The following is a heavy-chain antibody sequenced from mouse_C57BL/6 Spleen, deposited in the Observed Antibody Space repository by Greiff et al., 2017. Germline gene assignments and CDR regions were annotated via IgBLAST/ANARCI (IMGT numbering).Heavy chain of an antibody. Sequence: QVQLQQPGAELVMPGASVKLSCKASGYTYTSYWMHWVKQRPGQGFEWIGEIDPSDSYTNYNQKFKGKSTLTVDKSSSTAYMQLSSLTSEDSAVYYCSRKAPDYSYAMDYWGQGTSVTVSS. CDR1: GYTYTSYW. CDR3: SRKAPDYSYAMDY. CDR2: IDPSDSYT. V-gene: IGHV1-69*01. J-gene: IGHJ4*01. D-gene: IGHD2-4*01.